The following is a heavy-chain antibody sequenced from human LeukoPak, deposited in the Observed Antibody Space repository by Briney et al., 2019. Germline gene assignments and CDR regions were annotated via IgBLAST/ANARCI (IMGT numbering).Heavy chain of an antibody. CDR1: GYTFTSYG. J-gene: IGHJ4*02. CDR3: ARGSYSSSWYYFDY. D-gene: IGHD6-13*01. V-gene: IGHV1-18*01. Sequence: AGSVKVSCQASGYTFTSYGISWVRQAPGQGLEWMGWISAYNGNTNYAQKLQGRVTMTTDTSTSTAYMELRSLRSDDTAVYYCARGSYSSSWYYFDYWGQGTLVTVSS. CDR2: ISAYNGNT.